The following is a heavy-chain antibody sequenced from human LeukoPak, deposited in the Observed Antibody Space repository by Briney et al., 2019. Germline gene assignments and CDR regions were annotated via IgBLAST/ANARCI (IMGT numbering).Heavy chain of an antibody. D-gene: IGHD1-20*01. CDR3: ARPSTRYYAFDI. J-gene: IGHJ3*02. CDR1: GGSISNYY. CDR2: IYYSGST. Sequence: SETLSLTCTVSGGSISNYYWSWIRQPPGKGLEWIGYIYYSGSTNYNPSLKSRVTISVDTSKNHFSLKLSSVTAADTAVYYCARPSTRYYAFDIWGQGTMVTVSS. V-gene: IGHV4-59*01.